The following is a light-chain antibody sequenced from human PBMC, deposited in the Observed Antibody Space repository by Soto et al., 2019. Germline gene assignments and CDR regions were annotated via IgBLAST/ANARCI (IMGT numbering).Light chain of an antibody. CDR2: GAS. CDR3: QQFGGSSRT. J-gene: IGKJ1*01. V-gene: IGKV3-20*01. CDR1: QGVSSTY. Sequence: EIVVTQSPGTLSLSPGERATLSCRASQGVSSTYLAWYQQKPGQAPRLLIYGASFRDTGIPDRFSGSGSGTDFTLTISRLEPEDFAVYYCQQFGGSSRTFGQGTKVEIK.